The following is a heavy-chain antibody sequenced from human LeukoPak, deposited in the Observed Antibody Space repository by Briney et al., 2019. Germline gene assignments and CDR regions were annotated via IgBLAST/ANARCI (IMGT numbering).Heavy chain of an antibody. CDR2: INPSGGTT. CDR3: ARDGSSGSGDY. D-gene: IGHD3-22*01. V-gene: IGHV1-46*01. Sequence: ASVKVSCKASGYTXTSYHMHWVRQAPGQGLEWMGMINPSGGTTSYAQKFQGRVTMTRDTSTSTVYMELSSLRSEDTAVYYCARDGSSGSGDYWGQGALVAVSS. CDR1: GYTXTSYH. J-gene: IGHJ4*02.